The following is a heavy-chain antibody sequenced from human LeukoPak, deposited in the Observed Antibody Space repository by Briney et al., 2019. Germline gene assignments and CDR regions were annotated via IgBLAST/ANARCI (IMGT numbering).Heavy chain of an antibody. J-gene: IGHJ6*02. CDR2: INHSGST. CDR3: ARDSSSYYYYYGMDV. V-gene: IGHV4-34*01. D-gene: IGHD6-6*01. Sequence: SETLSLTCAVYGGSFSGYYWSWIRQPPGKGLEWIGEINHSGSTNYNPSLKSRVTISVDTSRNQFSLKLSSVTAADTAVYYCARDSSSYYYYYGMDVWGQGTTVTVSS. CDR1: GGSFSGYY.